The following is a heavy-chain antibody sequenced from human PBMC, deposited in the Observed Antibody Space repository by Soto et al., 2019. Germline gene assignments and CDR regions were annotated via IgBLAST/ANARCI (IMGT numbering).Heavy chain of an antibody. D-gene: IGHD6-13*01. Sequence: EVQLLESGGGLVQPGGSLRLSCAASGFTFSSYAMSWVRQAPGKGLEWVSAISGSGGSTYYADSVKGRFTISRDNSKNTRYLQMNRQRAEDTAVYYCAKENGYSSSWFEFDYWGQGPLVTVSS. V-gene: IGHV3-23*01. CDR2: ISGSGGST. CDR3: AKENGYSSSWFEFDY. J-gene: IGHJ4*02. CDR1: GFTFSSYA.